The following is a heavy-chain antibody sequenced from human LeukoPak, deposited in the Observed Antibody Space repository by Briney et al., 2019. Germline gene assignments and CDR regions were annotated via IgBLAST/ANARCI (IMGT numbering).Heavy chain of an antibody. Sequence: PGGSLRLSCAASGFXFSGFWMHWVRQAPGKGLVWVSRINSDGSSTTYADSVKGRFTISRDNAKNTLYLELNSLRAEDTALYYCARVRTVTGIGGYDYWGQGTLVTVSS. CDR3: ARVRTVTGIGGYDY. J-gene: IGHJ4*02. CDR2: INSDGSST. V-gene: IGHV3-74*01. CDR1: GFXFSGFW. D-gene: IGHD2-21*02.